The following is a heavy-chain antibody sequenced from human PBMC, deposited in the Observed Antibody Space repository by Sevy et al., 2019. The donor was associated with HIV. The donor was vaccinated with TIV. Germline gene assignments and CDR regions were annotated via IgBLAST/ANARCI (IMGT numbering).Heavy chain of an antibody. CDR2: IYYSGST. Sequence: SETLSLTCTVSGGSISSYYWSWIRQPPGKGLEWIGYIYYSGSTNYNPSLKSRVTISVDTSKNQFCLKLGSVTAADTAVYYCARDRGSSWSPYYYYYYGMDVWGQGTTVTVSS. D-gene: IGHD6-13*01. J-gene: IGHJ6*02. V-gene: IGHV4-59*01. CDR3: ARDRGSSWSPYYYYYYGMDV. CDR1: GGSISSYY.